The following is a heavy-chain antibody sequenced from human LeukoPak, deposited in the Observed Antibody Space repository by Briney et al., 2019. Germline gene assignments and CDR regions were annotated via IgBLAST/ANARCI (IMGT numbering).Heavy chain of an antibody. Sequence: PSETLSLTCTVSGGSISSYYWSWIRQPPGKGLEWIGYIYYSGSTNYNPSLKSRVTISVDTSKNRFSLKLSSVTAADTAVYYCVRGPYGSSISNWFDPWGQGILVIVSS. V-gene: IGHV4-59*01. D-gene: IGHD3-10*01. CDR1: GGSISSYY. CDR3: VRGPYGSSISNWFDP. J-gene: IGHJ5*02. CDR2: IYYSGST.